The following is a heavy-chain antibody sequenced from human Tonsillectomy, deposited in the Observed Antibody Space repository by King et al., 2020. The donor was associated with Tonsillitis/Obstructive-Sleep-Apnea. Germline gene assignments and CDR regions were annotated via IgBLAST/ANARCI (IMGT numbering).Heavy chain of an antibody. J-gene: IGHJ3*02. CDR2: ISSSSSYI. Sequence: VQLVESGGGLVKPGGSLRLSCAASGFTFSSYSMNWVRQAPGKGLEWVSSISSSSSYIYYADSVKGRFTISRDNAKNSLYLQMNSLRAEATAVYYCATPTYYYDSSGPTGAFDIGGQGTMVTVSS. CDR1: GFTFSSYS. CDR3: ATPTYYYDSSGPTGAFDI. D-gene: IGHD3-22*01. V-gene: IGHV3-21*01.